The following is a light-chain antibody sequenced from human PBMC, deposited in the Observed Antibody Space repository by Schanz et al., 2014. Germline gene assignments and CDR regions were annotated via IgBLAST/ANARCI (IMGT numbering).Light chain of an antibody. Sequence: EIVLTQSPGTLSLSPGERATLSCKASQSISGYDLAWYQQKPGQAPRLLIYGAFDRATGIPDRFSGSGSGTVFTLTISRLEHEDFAVYYCQQYSKSPLTFGGGTKVEI. V-gene: IGKV3-20*01. CDR3: QQYSKSPLT. J-gene: IGKJ4*01. CDR2: GAF. CDR1: QSISGYD.